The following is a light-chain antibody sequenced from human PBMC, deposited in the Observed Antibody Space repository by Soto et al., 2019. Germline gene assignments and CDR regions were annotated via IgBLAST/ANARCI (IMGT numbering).Light chain of an antibody. J-gene: IGLJ2*01. CDR2: DDT. Sequence: QSALTQPASVSGSPGQSITISCTGTSSDVGSYNLVCWYQQHPGKAPKLMIYDDTKRPSGVSNRFSGSKSGNTASLTISGLQAEDEADYYCSSYAGSSTVLFGGGTKLTVL. CDR1: SSDVGSYNL. CDR3: SSYAGSSTVL. V-gene: IGLV2-23*01.